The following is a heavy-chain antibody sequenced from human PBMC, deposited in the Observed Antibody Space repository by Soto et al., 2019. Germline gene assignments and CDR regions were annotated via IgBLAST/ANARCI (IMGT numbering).Heavy chain of an antibody. D-gene: IGHD4-17*01. CDR1: GFTYSSYA. CDR3: AKDRFAEGYGDFDP. Sequence: EVQLLESGGGLIQPGGSLRLSCAASGFTYSSYAMSWVRQAPGKGLEWVSAISGSGGSTYYADSVKGRFTISRDNSKNTLYLQMNSLRAEDTAVYYCAKDRFAEGYGDFDPWGQGTLVTVSS. CDR2: ISGSGGST. V-gene: IGHV3-23*01. J-gene: IGHJ5*02.